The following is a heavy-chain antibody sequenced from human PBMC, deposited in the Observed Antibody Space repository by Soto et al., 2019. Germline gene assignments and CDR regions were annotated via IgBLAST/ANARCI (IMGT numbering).Heavy chain of an antibody. CDR2: ISATGGST. V-gene: IGHV3-23*01. Sequence: LRLSCAASGFTFNNYAMNWVRQAPGKGLEWVATISATGGSTYYADSVKGRFTISRDNSKNTLYLQMNGLRVEDTAVYYCAKDRIAGNFDYWGQGTQVTVSS. CDR3: AKDRIAGNFDY. J-gene: IGHJ4*02. CDR1: GFTFNNYA.